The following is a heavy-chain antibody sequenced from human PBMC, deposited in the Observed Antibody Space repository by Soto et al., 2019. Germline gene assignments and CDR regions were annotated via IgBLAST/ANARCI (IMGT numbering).Heavy chain of an antibody. Sequence: SETLSLTCAVYGWSFSGYYWSWIRQPPGKGLEWIGEINHSGSTNYNPSLKSRVTISVDTSKNQFSLKLSSVTAADTAVYYCARAEGGRITIFGVVKYYYYGMDGWGQGTTVTVAS. CDR3: ARAEGGRITIFGVVKYYYYGMDG. CDR2: INHSGST. V-gene: IGHV4-34*01. D-gene: IGHD3-3*01. CDR1: GWSFSGYY. J-gene: IGHJ6*02.